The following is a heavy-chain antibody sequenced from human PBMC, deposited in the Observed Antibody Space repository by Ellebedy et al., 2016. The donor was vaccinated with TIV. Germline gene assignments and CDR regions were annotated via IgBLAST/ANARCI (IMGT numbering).Heavy chain of an antibody. Sequence: AASVKVSCKASGYTFTGYYIHWVRQAPGQGLEWVAWINPNSGDTAYAQNLHGRVTVTGDTSISTAYMELRRLISDDTAVYYCVRDLTNYGSSSYWGQGTLVTVSS. J-gene: IGHJ4*02. CDR1: GYTFTGYY. CDR2: INPNSGDT. V-gene: IGHV1-2*02. CDR3: VRDLTNYGSSSY. D-gene: IGHD3-22*01.